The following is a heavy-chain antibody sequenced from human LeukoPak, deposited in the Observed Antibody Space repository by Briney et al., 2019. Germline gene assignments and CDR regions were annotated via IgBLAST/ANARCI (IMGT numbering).Heavy chain of an antibody. V-gene: IGHV1-8*03. Sequence: GASVKVSCKASGYTFTSYDINWVRQATGQGLEWMAWMNPNSGNIGYAQKFQGRVTITRSTSMSTSYMELRSLTSEDTAVYYCARGRYYDVLTDYYTDYWGQGTLVTVSS. J-gene: IGHJ4*02. D-gene: IGHD3-9*01. CDR1: GYTFTSYD. CDR3: ARGRYYDVLTDYYTDY. CDR2: MNPNSGNI.